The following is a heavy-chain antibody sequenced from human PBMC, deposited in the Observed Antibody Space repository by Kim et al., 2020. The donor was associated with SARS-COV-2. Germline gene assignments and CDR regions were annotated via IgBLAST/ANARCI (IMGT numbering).Heavy chain of an antibody. Sequence: SETLSLTCTVSLDSINSDFWTWIRQPPGKGLEWIGYIRYSGRTEYNPSLRSRVAILLDPSKSHFSLKLSSLTAADTAVYFCARIPDISVWPFDSWGQGILVTVSS. CDR3: ARIPDISVWPFDS. CDR1: LDSINSDF. D-gene: IGHD2-15*01. CDR2: IRYSGRT. V-gene: IGHV4-59*01. J-gene: IGHJ4*02.